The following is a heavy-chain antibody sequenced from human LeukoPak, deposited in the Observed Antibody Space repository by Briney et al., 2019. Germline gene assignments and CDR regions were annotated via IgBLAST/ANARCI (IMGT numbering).Heavy chain of an antibody. D-gene: IGHD3-9*01. CDR1: GGTFSSYA. CDR3: ARGGASPGPTDWLLPSNYYGMDV. CDR2: IIPILGIA. J-gene: IGHJ6*02. Sequence: SSVKVSCKASGGTFSSYAISWVRQAPGQGLEWMGRIIPILGIANYAQKFQGRVTITADKSTSTAYMELSSLRSEDTAVYYCARGGASPGPTDWLLPSNYYGMDVWGQGTTVTVSS. V-gene: IGHV1-69*04.